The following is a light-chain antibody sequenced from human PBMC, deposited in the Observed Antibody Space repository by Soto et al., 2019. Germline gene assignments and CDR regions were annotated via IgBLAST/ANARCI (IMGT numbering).Light chain of an antibody. CDR1: QSLVHSDGNTY. Sequence: DVVMTQSPLSLPVTLGQPASISCRSSQSLVHSDGNTYLSWFQQRPGQSPRRLVYKVSKRDSGVPDRFSGSGSGTDFTLKISTVEAEDVGIYYCMQGTHSYTFGQGTRLDIK. J-gene: IGKJ2*01. V-gene: IGKV2-30*02. CDR3: MQGTHSYT. CDR2: KVS.